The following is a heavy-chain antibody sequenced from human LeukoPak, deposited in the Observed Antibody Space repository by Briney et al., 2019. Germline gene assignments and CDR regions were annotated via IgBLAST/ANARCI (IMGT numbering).Heavy chain of an antibody. CDR2: IYTSGST. Sequence: SETLSLTCTVSGGSISSYYWSWIRQPAGKGLERIGRIYTSGSTNYNPSLKSRVTMSVDTSKNQFSLKLSSVTAADTAVYYCARENGGSRNKDIVVVPAALDIWGQGTMVTVSS. V-gene: IGHV4-4*07. D-gene: IGHD2-2*01. CDR1: GGSISSYY. J-gene: IGHJ3*02. CDR3: ARENGGSRNKDIVVVPAALDI.